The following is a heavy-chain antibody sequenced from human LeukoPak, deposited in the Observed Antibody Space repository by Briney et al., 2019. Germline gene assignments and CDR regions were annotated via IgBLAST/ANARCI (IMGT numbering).Heavy chain of an antibody. CDR3: AKAGDYYGSGSFYYYYYMDV. CDR1: GFTFDDYA. Sequence: GGSLRLSCAASGFTFDDYAMHWVRQAPGKGLEWVSLISWDGGSTYYADSVKGRFTISRDNSKNSLYLQMNSLRAEDTALYYCAKAGDYYGSGSFYYYYYMDVWGKGTTVTVSS. CDR2: ISWDGGST. V-gene: IGHV3-43D*03. D-gene: IGHD3-10*01. J-gene: IGHJ6*03.